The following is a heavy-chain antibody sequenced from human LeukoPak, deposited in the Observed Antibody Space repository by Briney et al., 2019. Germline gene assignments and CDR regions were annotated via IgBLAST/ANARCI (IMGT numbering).Heavy chain of an antibody. CDR3: ARERRDGYKLAYYFDY. V-gene: IGHV1-18*01. D-gene: IGHD5-24*01. CDR2: ISAYNGST. Sequence: ASVKVSCKASGYTFTSYGISWVRQAPGQGLEWMGWISAYNGSTNYAQKLQGRVTMTTDASTSTAYMELRSLRSDDTAVYYCARERRDGYKLAYYFDYWGQGTLVTVSS. J-gene: IGHJ4*02. CDR1: GYTFTSYG.